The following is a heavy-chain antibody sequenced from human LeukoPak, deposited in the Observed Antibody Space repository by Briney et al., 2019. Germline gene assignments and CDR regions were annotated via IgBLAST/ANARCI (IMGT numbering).Heavy chain of an antibody. CDR2: SYYSGST. CDR1: GGSISSYY. J-gene: IGHJ4*02. V-gene: IGHV4-59*01. D-gene: IGHD3-10*01. CDR3: ARSEWFGEYFFDY. Sequence: PSETLSLTCTVSGGSISSYYWSWIRQPPGKGLEWIGYSYYSGSTNYNPSLKSRVTISVDTSKNQFSLKLSSVTAADTAVYYCARSEWFGEYFFDYWGQGTLVTVSS.